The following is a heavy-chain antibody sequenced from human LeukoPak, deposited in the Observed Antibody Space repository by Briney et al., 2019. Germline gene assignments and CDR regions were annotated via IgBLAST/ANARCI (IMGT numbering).Heavy chain of an antibody. CDR2: IYWNDDK. CDR1: GFSLSTSGVG. V-gene: IGHV2-5*01. CDR3: AHSLPEAMIVVIAFDY. Sequence: SGPTLVNPTQTLTLTCTFSGFSLSTSGVGVGWIRQPPGKALEWLALIYWNDDKRYSPSLKSRLTITKDTSKNQVVLTMTNMDPVDTATYYCAHSLPEAMIVVIAFDYWGQGTLVTVSS. D-gene: IGHD3-22*01. J-gene: IGHJ4*02.